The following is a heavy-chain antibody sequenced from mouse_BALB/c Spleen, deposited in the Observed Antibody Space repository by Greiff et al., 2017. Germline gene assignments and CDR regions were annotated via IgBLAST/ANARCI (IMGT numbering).Heavy chain of an antibody. CDR2: ISSGGST. V-gene: IGHV5-6-5*01. Sequence: EVKLVESGGGLVKPGGSLKLSCAASGFTFSSYAMSWVRQTPEKRLEWVASISSGGSTYYPDSVKGRFTISRDNARNILYLQMSSLRSEDTAMYYCARGYGYADYYAMDYWGQGTSVTVSS. CDR3: ARGYGYADYYAMDY. J-gene: IGHJ4*01. D-gene: IGHD1-2*01. CDR1: GFTFSSYA.